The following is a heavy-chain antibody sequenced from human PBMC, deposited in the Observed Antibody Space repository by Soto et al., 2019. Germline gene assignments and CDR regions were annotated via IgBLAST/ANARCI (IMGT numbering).Heavy chain of an antibody. CDR2: ISGSGANI. D-gene: IGHD3-10*01. CDR1: GFTFSGYA. V-gene: IGHV3-23*01. Sequence: GGSLRLSCAASGFTFSGYAMTWVRQAPGKGLEWVSGISGSGANIYYADSVKGRFTISRDNSKNTLYLQMNSLRAEDTAVYSCARRTSYGSGRYMYYYYGLDVWGQGTTVTVSS. J-gene: IGHJ6*02. CDR3: ARRTSYGSGRYMYYYYGLDV.